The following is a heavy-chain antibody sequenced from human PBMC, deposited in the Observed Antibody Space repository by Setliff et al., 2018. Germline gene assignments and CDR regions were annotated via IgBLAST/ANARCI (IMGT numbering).Heavy chain of an antibody. CDR1: GYSISSGYY. CDR2: IYHSGST. J-gene: IGHJ5*02. V-gene: IGHV4-38-2*01. D-gene: IGHD2-8*01. Sequence: PSETLSLTCAVSGYSISSGYYWGWIRQPPGKGLEWIGSIYHSGSTYYNPSLKSRVTISVDTSKNQFSLKLSSVTAADTAVYYCARVLNWFDPWGQGTLVTVSS. CDR3: ARVLNWFDP.